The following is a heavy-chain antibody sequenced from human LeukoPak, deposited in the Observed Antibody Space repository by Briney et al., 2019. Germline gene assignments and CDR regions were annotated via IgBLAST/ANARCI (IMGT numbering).Heavy chain of an antibody. D-gene: IGHD3-10*01. V-gene: IGHV4-4*09. CDR3: AREAYFASGRPFY. J-gene: IGHJ4*02. CDR1: GGSISSYY. CDR2: IYTSGST. Sequence: SETLSLTCTVSGGSISSYYWSWIRQPPGKGLEWIGYIYTSGSTNYNPSLKSRVTISVDTSKNQFSLKLNSVTAADTAVYYCAREAYFASGRPFYWGQGTLVTVS.